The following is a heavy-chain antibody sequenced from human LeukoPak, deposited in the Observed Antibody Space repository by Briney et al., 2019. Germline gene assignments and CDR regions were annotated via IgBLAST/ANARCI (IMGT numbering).Heavy chain of an antibody. J-gene: IGHJ4*02. Sequence: SETLSLTCSVSGGSISSGDYYWRWIRQPPGKGLEWIGTIYYTGSTYYNPSLKSRVTMSVDTSKNQFSLRLNSVTAADTAVYYCARRSLDSSTQRGKYFSDYWGQGTLVTVSS. CDR3: ARRSLDSSTQRGKYFSDY. CDR1: GGSISSGDYY. CDR2: IYYTGST. V-gene: IGHV4-39*01. D-gene: IGHD6-13*01.